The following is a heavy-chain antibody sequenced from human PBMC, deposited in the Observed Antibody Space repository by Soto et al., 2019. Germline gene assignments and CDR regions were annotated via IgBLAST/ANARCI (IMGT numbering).Heavy chain of an antibody. CDR1: GFTFSDYY. V-gene: IGHV3-11*01. Sequence: QVQLVESGGGLVKPGGSLRLSSAASGFTFSDYYMSWIRQAPGKGLEWVSYISSSGSTIYYADSVKGRFTISRDNAQNSLYLHMNSLRAEDTAVYYFARVGRQIAVAGYRLDYWGQGTLVTVSS. D-gene: IGHD6-19*01. J-gene: IGHJ4*02. CDR3: ARVGRQIAVAGYRLDY. CDR2: ISSSGSTI.